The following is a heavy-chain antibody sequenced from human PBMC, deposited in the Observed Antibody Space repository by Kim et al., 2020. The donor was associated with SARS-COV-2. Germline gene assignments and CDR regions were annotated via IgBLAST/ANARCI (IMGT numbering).Heavy chain of an antibody. J-gene: IGHJ4*02. CDR2: IIPILGIA. V-gene: IGHV1-69*04. CDR1: GGTFSSYA. D-gene: IGHD1-26*01. CDR3: ANLRGELLILDY. Sequence: SVKVSCKASGGTFSSYAISWVRQAPGQGLEWMGRIIPILGIANYAQKFQGRVTITADKSTSTAYMELSSLRSEDTAVYYCANLRGELLILDYWGQGTLVTVSS.